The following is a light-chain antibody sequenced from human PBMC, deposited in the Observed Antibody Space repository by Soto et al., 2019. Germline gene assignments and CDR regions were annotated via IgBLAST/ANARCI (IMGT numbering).Light chain of an antibody. CDR2: AAS. Sequence: QMTQSPSSLCASVVDNVTITCLASQTIMKYLNWYQQKPGKAPKLLIYAASSLQSGVPSRFSGSRSGPDFTLTISSLQPEDFATYYCQQSYSSPPTFGQGTKVDIK. J-gene: IGKJ1*01. CDR3: QQSYSSPPT. V-gene: IGKV1-39*01. CDR1: QTIMKY.